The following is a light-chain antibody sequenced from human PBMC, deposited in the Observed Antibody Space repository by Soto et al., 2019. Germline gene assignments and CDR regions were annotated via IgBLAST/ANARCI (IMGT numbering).Light chain of an antibody. CDR3: QQYGSSPYT. V-gene: IGKV3-20*01. Sequence: EIVVTQSPGTLSLSPGERATLSCRASQSVSSNYLAWYQQKPGQTPRLLIYGASSRATGIPDRLSGSGSGTDFTLTISRLEPECFAVYYCQQYGSSPYTCGQGTKLDLK. CDR2: GAS. J-gene: IGKJ2*01. CDR1: QSVSSNY.